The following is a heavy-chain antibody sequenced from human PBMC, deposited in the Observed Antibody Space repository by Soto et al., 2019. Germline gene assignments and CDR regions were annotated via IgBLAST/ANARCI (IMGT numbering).Heavy chain of an antibody. CDR1: GFTFSSYA. CDR2: ISGSGGST. J-gene: IGHJ6*02. Sequence: EVQLLESGGGLVQPGGSLRLSCAASGFTFSSYAMSWVRQAPGKGLEWVSAISGSGGSTYYADSVKGRFTISRDNSKNTLYLQMNSLRAEDTAVYYCAKAMRVKGYYYYGMDVWGQGTTVTVS. V-gene: IGHV3-23*01. D-gene: IGHD2-21*01. CDR3: AKAMRVKGYYYYGMDV.